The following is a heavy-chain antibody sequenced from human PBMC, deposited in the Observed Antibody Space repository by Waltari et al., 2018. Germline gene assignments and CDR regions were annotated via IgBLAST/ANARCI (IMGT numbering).Heavy chain of an antibody. V-gene: IGHV3-48*04. D-gene: IGHD2-21*01. CDR3: ARDHLAYCGGDCYPRGLNY. J-gene: IGHJ4*02. CDR1: GFTFRSYS. Sequence: EVQLLESGGGLVQPGGSLRLSCAASGFTFRSYSMNWVRQAPGKGREWVSYISSSSSTIYYDASVKGRFTISRDNAKNSLYLQMNSMRAEDTAVYYCARDHLAYCGGDCYPRGLNYWGQGTLVTVSS. CDR2: ISSSSSTI.